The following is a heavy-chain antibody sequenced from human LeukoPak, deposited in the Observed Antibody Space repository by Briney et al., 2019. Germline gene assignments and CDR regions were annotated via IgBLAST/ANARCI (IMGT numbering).Heavy chain of an antibody. CDR1: GFTFSSYA. Sequence: GGSLRLSCAASGFTFSSYAMHWVRQAPGKGLEWVAVISYDGSNKYYADSVKGRFTISRDNSKNTLYLQMNSLRAEDTAVYYCARDRYYGSGSYSEYYFDYWGQGTLDTVSS. J-gene: IGHJ4*02. V-gene: IGHV3-30-3*01. D-gene: IGHD3-10*01. CDR3: ARDRYYGSGSYSEYYFDY. CDR2: ISYDGSNK.